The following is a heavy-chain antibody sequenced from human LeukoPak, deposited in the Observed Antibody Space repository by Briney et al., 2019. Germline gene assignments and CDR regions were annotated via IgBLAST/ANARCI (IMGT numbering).Heavy chain of an antibody. CDR1: GFTFSSYA. CDR3: AKGDFYDSSGYPYFDY. V-gene: IGHV3-23*01. J-gene: IGHJ4*02. Sequence: GGSLRLSCAASGFTFSSYAMSWVRQAPGKGLEWGSAISGSGGSTYYADSVKGRFTISRDNSKNTLYLQMNSLRAEDTAVYYCAKGDFYDSSGYPYFDYWGQGTLVTVSS. CDR2: ISGSGGST. D-gene: IGHD3-22*01.